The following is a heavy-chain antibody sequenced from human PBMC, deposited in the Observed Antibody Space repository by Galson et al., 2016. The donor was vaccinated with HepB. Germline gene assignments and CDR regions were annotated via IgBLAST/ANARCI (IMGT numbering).Heavy chain of an antibody. Sequence: TLSLTCTVSGGSISTGTYYWGWIRQPPGKGLEWIGSISYSGSTYYSPSLKSRVTISVDTSKNQFSLRLSSVTAADTAVYYCVVMDYYYLMDVWGQGTTVTVSS. CDR2: ISYSGST. CDR3: VVMDYYYLMDV. J-gene: IGHJ6*02. D-gene: IGHD2/OR15-2a*01. V-gene: IGHV4-39*01. CDR1: GGSISTGTYY.